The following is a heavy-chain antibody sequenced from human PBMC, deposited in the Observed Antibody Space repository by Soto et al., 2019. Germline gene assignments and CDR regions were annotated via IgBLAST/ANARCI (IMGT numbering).Heavy chain of an antibody. V-gene: IGHV1-58*01. J-gene: IGHJ4*02. Sequence: ASVKVSCKASGFTFTSSAVQWVRQARGQRLEWIGWIVVGSGNTNYAQKFQERVTITRDMSTSTAYMELSSLRSEDTAVYYCAAGYDFWSGQYYFDYWGQGTLVTV. CDR3: AAGYDFWSGQYYFDY. CDR2: IVVGSGNT. D-gene: IGHD3-3*01. CDR1: GFTFTSSA.